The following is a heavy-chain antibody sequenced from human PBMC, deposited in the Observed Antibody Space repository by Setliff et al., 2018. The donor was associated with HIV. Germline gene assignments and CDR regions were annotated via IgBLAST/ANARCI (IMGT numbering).Heavy chain of an antibody. D-gene: IGHD5-18*01. Sequence: ASVKVSCKVSGYTLTELSRHWVRQAPGKGLEWMGGFDPEDGETIYAQRFQGRVTITAEESTSIVYLEMSSLRSEATAVYFCARDSLRGYNYDFFDTWGQGTLVTV. CDR1: GYTLTELS. V-gene: IGHV1-24*01. J-gene: IGHJ4*02. CDR2: FDPEDGET. CDR3: ARDSLRGYNYDFFDT.